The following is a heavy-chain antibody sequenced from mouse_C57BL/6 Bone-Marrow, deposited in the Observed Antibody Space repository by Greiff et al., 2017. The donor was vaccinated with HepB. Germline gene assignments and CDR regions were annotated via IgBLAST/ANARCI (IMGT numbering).Heavy chain of an antibody. V-gene: IGHV4-1*01. Sequence: GVDFSRYWMSWVRRAPGKGLEWIGEINPDSSTINYAPSLKDKFIISRDNAKNTLYLQMSKVRSEDTALYYCAREGNYYGTYYFDYWGQGTALTVSS. CDR1: GVDFSRYW. CDR3: AREGNYYGTYYFDY. J-gene: IGHJ2*01. CDR2: INPDSSTI. D-gene: IGHD1-1*01.